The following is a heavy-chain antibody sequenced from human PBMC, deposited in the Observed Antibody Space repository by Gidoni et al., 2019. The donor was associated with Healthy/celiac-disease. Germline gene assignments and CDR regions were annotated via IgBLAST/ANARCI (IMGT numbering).Heavy chain of an antibody. CDR3: AEGGVGDIVVVPAGPSTYNWFDP. CDR2: INPNSGCP. V-gene: IGHV1-2*02. D-gene: IGHD2-2*01. CDR1: GYTFTGYY. Sequence: QVQLVQSGAEVKKPGASVKVSCKASGYTFTGYYMHWVRQAPGQGLEWMGGINPNSGCPNYAQKFQGRGHMTQGPALNPGYMGLGRLESDDPAGYYRAEGGVGDIVVVPAGPSTYNWFDPWGQGTLVTVSS. J-gene: IGHJ5*02.